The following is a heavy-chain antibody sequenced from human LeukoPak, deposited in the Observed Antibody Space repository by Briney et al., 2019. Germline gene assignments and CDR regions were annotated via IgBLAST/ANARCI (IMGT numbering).Heavy chain of an antibody. V-gene: IGHV1-46*01. Sequence: GASVKVSCRXSGYTFTSYYMHWVRQAPGQGLEWMGIIYPSGGGTTYAQKFQGRFAMTRDTSTSTVYMELYSLRSEDTAVYYCARAGGGYSSDLWGQGTLVIVSS. CDR1: GYTFTSYY. CDR3: ARAGGGYSSDL. J-gene: IGHJ4*02. D-gene: IGHD3-22*01. CDR2: IYPSGGGT.